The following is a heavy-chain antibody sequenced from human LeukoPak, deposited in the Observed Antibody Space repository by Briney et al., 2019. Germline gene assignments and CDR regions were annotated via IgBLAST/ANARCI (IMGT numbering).Heavy chain of an antibody. V-gene: IGHV3-15*01. CDR2: IKSKTDGGTT. J-gene: IGHJ4*02. CDR1: GFTFSNVW. D-gene: IGHD6-19*01. Sequence: GGSLTLSCAASGFTFSNVWMSWVRQAPGKGLEWVGRIKSKTDGGTTDHAAPVKGRFTISRDDSKNTLYLQMNSLKIDDTAVYYCTYGWDRFDYWGQGTLVTVSS. CDR3: TYGWDRFDY.